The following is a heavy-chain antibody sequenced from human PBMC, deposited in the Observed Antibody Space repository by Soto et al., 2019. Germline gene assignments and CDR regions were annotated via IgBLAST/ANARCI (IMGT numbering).Heavy chain of an antibody. J-gene: IGHJ3*02. CDR1: GGTFSSYA. Sequence: SVKVSCKASGGTFSSYAISWVRQAPGQGLEWMGGIIPIFGTANYAQKFQGRVTITADESTSTAYMELSSLRSEDTAVYYCARISFITMIVVVPQDIGAFDIWGQGTMVTVSS. D-gene: IGHD3-22*01. CDR2: IIPIFGTA. V-gene: IGHV1-69*13. CDR3: ARISFITMIVVVPQDIGAFDI.